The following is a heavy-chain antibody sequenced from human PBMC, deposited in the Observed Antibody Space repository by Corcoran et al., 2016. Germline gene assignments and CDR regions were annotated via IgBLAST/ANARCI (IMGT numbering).Heavy chain of an antibody. CDR1: GGSFSDYY. D-gene: IGHD3-22*01. CDR2: INHSGST. J-gene: IGHJ4*02. Sequence: QVQLQQWGAGLLKPSETLSLTCAVYGGSFSDYYWSWIRQSPGKGLEWIGEINHSGSTNYNPSLTSRVTISVDTSKNQFSLKLSSVTAADTAVYYCARGGLIVVLIKGAFDYWGQGTLVTVSS. CDR3: ARGGLIVVLIKGAFDY. V-gene: IGHV4-34*01.